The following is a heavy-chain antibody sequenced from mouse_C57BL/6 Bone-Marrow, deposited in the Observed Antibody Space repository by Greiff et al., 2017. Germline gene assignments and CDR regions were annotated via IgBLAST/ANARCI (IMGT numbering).Heavy chain of an antibody. J-gene: IGHJ2*01. V-gene: IGHV1-61*01. Sequence: VQLQQPGAELVRPGSSVKLSCKASGYTFTSYWMDWVKQRPGQGLDWIGNIYPSDSETHYNQKFKDKATLTVDKSSSTAYMQLSSLTSEDSAVYYGARGRLRRGRYFDYWGQGTTLTVSS. CDR2: IYPSDSET. CDR3: ARGRLRRGRYFDY. CDR1: GYTFTSYW. D-gene: IGHD2-4*01.